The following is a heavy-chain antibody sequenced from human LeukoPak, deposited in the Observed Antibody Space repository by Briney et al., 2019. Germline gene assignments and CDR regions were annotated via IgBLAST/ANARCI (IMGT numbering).Heavy chain of an antibody. D-gene: IGHD6-13*01. CDR1: GFTFSSYS. CDR3: ARAGRPSFSTAAGPNWFDP. V-gene: IGHV3-21*01. CDR2: ISSTSSYI. J-gene: IGHJ5*02. Sequence: KTGGSLRLSCAASGFTFSSYSMNWVRLAPGKGLEWVSSISSTSSYIYYADSLKGRFTISRDNAKNSLYLHMNSLRAEDTAVYYCARAGRPSFSTAAGPNWFDPWGQGTLVTVSS.